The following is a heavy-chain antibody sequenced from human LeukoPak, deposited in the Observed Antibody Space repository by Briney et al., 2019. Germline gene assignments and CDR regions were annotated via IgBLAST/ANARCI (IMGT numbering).Heavy chain of an antibody. Sequence: TGGSLRLSCAASGFTFSSYWMSWVRQAPGKGLEWVANIKRDGSDKYYVGSVEGRFTISRDNDKNSLYLQMSSLRAEDTAVYYCAREPEGVPDYWGQGTLVTVSS. J-gene: IGHJ4*02. CDR3: AREPEGVPDY. CDR2: IKRDGSDK. V-gene: IGHV3-7*01. CDR1: GFTFSSYW. D-gene: IGHD3-16*01.